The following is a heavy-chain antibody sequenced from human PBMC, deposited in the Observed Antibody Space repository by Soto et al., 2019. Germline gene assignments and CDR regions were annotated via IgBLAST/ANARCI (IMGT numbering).Heavy chain of an antibody. CDR2: IYYSGLT. V-gene: IGHV4-30-4*01. CDR1: HGSVSSDPFY. CDR3: APLSVSLSGPYGIHV. Sequence: TSETLSLTCTVSHGSVSSDPFYWTWIRQHPGKGLEWIGYIYYSGLTYYNPSLKSRVTLSVDTSKNQFSVRLNSVTAADTAVYYCAPLSVSLSGPYGIHVWGQGTTVTVSS. J-gene: IGHJ6*02. D-gene: IGHD2-15*01.